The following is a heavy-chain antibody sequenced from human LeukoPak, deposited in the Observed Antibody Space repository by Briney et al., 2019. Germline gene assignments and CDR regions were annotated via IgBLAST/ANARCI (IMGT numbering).Heavy chain of an antibody. CDR3: ARRTYSSSSWWFDP. Sequence: SETLSLTCTVSGGSISSSSYYWGWIRQPPGKGLEWIGSIYYSGSTYYNPSLKSRVTISVDTSKNQFSLKLSSVTAADTAVYYCARRTYSSSSWWFDPWGQGTLVTVSS. J-gene: IGHJ5*02. CDR1: GGSISSSSYY. V-gene: IGHV4-39*01. CDR2: IYYSGST. D-gene: IGHD6-6*01.